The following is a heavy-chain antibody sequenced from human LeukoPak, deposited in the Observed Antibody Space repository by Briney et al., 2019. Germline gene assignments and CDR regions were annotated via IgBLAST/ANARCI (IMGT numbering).Heavy chain of an antibody. Sequence: PGGSLRLSCAASGFTFSSYWMSWVRRAPGKGLEWVANIKQDGSEKYYVDSVKGRFTISRDNAKNSLYLQMSSLRGEDTAVYYCARGGYSHYDYWGPGTLVTVSS. D-gene: IGHD6-13*01. V-gene: IGHV3-7*01. CDR3: ARGGYSHYDY. J-gene: IGHJ4*02. CDR1: GFTFSSYW. CDR2: IKQDGSEK.